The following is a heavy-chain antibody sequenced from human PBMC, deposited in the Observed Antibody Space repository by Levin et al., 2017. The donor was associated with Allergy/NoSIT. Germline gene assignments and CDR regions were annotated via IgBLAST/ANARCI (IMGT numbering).Heavy chain of an antibody. V-gene: IGHV5-10-1*01. CDR1: GYSSTSYW. D-gene: IGHD5-18*01. CDR2: IDPSDSYT. Sequence: GESLKISCKVSGYSSTSYWISWVRQMPGKGLEWMGRIDPSDSYTNYSPSFHGHVTISADKSTSTAYLQWSSLTASDTAMYYCGSMVDTTMGSPWGQGTLVTVSS. CDR3: GSMVDTTMGSP. J-gene: IGHJ5*02.